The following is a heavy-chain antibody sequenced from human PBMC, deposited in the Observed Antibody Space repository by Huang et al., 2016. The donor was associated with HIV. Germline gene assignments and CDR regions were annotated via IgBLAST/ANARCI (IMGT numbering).Heavy chain of an antibody. CDR1: GGTFSKYA. D-gene: IGHD4-17*01. CDR3: ARGQLGSYGDYDVLY. J-gene: IGHJ4*02. CDR2: IIPMFGTP. Sequence: QVQLVQSGAEVKTPGSSVKVSCKASGGTFSKYAIGWVGQAPGQGLEWMGGIIPMFGTPNYARKFQGRVTSTADDSTSTTYVEVSSLRAEDTALYYCARGQLGSYGDYDVLYWGQGTLVTVSS. V-gene: IGHV1-69*13.